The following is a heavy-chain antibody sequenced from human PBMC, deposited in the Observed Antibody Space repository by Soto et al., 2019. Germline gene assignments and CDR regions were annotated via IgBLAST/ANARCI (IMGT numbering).Heavy chain of an antibody. V-gene: IGHV3-30*18. CDR3: AKWGSSRYYYYGIDV. CDR2: ISYDGSNK. Sequence: PGGSRRLSCAASGCSFSSYGMHWVRQAPGKGLEWVAVISYDGSNKYYADSGKGRFTISRDNSKNTLYLQMNSLRAEDTVVYYCAKWGSSRYYYYGIDVWGQGTTVTVSS. CDR1: GCSFSSYG. J-gene: IGHJ6*02. D-gene: IGHD7-27*01.